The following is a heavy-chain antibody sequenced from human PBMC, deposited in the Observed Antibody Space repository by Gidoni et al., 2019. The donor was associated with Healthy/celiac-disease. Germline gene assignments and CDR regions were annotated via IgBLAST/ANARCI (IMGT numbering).Heavy chain of an antibody. CDR1: GFTFSSYA. CDR3: AKGESVVAGPQNWVDP. Sequence: EVQLLESGGGLVQPGGSLRLSCAAHGFTFSSYAISWVRQAPGKGLGWVSAISGSGGSTYYADSVKGRFTISRDNSKSALYLQMNSLRAEDTAVYYCAKGESVVAGPQNWVDPWGQGTLVTVSS. CDR2: ISGSGGST. V-gene: IGHV3-23*01. D-gene: IGHD6-19*01. J-gene: IGHJ5*02.